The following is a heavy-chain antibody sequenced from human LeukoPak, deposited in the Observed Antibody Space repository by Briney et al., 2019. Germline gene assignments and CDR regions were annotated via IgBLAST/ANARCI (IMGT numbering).Heavy chain of an antibody. V-gene: IGHV4-38-2*01. CDR3: ASALIVVVPAASLGAFDI. J-gene: IGHJ3*02. CDR1: GYSISSGYY. D-gene: IGHD2-2*01. Sequence: SETLSLTCAVSGYSISSGYYWGWIRQPPGKGLEWIGSIYHSGSTYYNPSLKSRVTISVDTSKNQFSLKLSSVTAAGTAVYYCASALIVVVPAASLGAFDIWGQGTMVTVSS. CDR2: IYHSGST.